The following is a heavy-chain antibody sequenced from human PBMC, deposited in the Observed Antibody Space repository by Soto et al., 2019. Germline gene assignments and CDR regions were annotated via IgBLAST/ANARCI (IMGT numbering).Heavy chain of an antibody. CDR2: IYYSGST. V-gene: IGHV4-31*03. CDR1: GGSLTSGGYY. CDR3: ARDTQRGYSGYFDS. Sequence: QVQLQESGPGLVKPSQTLSLSCTVSGGSLTSGGYYWSWIRQHPGKGLEWIGFIYYSGSTYYNPSLKSRVTISVDTSQNQFSLKLSSVTAADTAVYYCARDTQRGYSGYFDSWGQGTRVTVSS. J-gene: IGHJ4*02. D-gene: IGHD5-12*01.